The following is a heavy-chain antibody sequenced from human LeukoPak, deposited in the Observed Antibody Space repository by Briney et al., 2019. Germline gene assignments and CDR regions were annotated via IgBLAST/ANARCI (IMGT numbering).Heavy chain of an antibody. J-gene: IGHJ4*02. Sequence: GGSLRLSCAASGFTFSSYWMHWVRQAPGKGLEWVSRINSDGSSTNYADSVKGRFTISRDNAKNTLYLQMNSLRADDTAVYYCAKAYSSSWYPLGYWGQGTLVTVSS. CDR1: GFTFSSYW. CDR2: INSDGSST. D-gene: IGHD6-13*01. V-gene: IGHV3-74*01. CDR3: AKAYSSSWYPLGY.